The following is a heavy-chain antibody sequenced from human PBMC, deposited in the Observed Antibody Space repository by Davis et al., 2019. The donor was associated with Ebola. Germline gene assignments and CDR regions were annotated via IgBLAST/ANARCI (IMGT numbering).Heavy chain of an antibody. V-gene: IGHV4-59*08. CDR3: ARSQDYGDFYYYYYGMDV. J-gene: IGHJ6*02. D-gene: IGHD4-17*01. Sequence: SETLSLTCTVSGGSISSYYWSWIRQPPGKGLEWIGYIYYSGSTNYNPSLKSRVTISVDTSKNQFSLKLSSVTAADTAVYYCARSQDYGDFYYYYYGMDVWGQGTTVTVSS. CDR1: GGSISSYY. CDR2: IYYSGST.